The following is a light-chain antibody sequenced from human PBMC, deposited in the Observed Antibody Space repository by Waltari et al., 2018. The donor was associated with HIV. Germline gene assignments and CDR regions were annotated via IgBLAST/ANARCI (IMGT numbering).Light chain of an antibody. Sequence: QSALTQPASVSGSPGQSITVSCTGTSSDVGTYDLVSWYQQHPGKAPKLMIYEVTKRPSGNTASLTVSGLQADDEAEYYCCSYRGSNTWVFGGGTKVTVL. J-gene: IGLJ3*02. CDR3: CSYRGSNTWV. V-gene: IGLV2-23*02. CDR2: EVT. CDR1: SSDVGTYDL.